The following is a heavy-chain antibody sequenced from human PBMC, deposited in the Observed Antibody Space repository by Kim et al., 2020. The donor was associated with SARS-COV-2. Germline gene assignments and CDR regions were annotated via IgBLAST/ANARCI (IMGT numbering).Heavy chain of an antibody. V-gene: IGHV3-11*01. D-gene: IGHD1-26*01. CDR1: GFTFSDYY. CDR3: ARDHDSGRYLGYYYYGMDV. Sequence: GGSLRLSCAASGFTFSDYYMSWIRQAPGKGLEWVSYISSSGSTIYYADSVKGRFTISRDNAKNSLYLQMNSLRAEDTAVYYCARDHDSGRYLGYYYYGMDVWGQGTTVTVSS. CDR2: ISSSGSTI. J-gene: IGHJ6*02.